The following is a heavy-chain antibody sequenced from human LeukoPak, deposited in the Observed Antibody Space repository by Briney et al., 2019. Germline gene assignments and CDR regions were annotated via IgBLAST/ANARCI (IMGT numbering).Heavy chain of an antibody. Sequence: GASVKVSCKASGYTFTSYGISWVRQAPGQGLEWMGRIIPILGIANYAQKFQGRVTITADKSTSTAYMELSSLRSEDTAVYYCARVSDGYNYYFDYWGQGTLVTASS. D-gene: IGHD5-24*01. CDR2: IIPILGIA. J-gene: IGHJ4*02. V-gene: IGHV1-69*04. CDR1: GYTFTSYG. CDR3: ARVSDGYNYYFDY.